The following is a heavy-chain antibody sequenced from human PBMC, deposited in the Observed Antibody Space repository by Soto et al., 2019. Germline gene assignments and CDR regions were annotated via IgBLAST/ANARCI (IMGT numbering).Heavy chain of an antibody. CDR3: ARDSGLVAAAGSNHWFDP. V-gene: IGHV1-18*01. J-gene: IGHJ5*02. CDR2: SSAYNGNT. CDR1: GYTFTSYG. D-gene: IGHD6-13*01. Sequence: QVQLVQSGAEVKKPGASVKVSCNASGYTFTSYGISWVRQAPGQGVEWVGWSSAYNGNTHYAQKLQGRVTMTSDTPTSTAYMELRSLRSDDKAVYYCARDSGLVAAAGSNHWFDPWGQGTLVTVSS.